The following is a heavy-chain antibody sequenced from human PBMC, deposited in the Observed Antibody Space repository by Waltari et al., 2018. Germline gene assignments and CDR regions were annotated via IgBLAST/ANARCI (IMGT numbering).Heavy chain of an antibody. D-gene: IGHD3-3*01. Sequence: VRQAPGKGLEWVSAISGSGGSTYYADSVKGRFTISRDNSKNTLYLQMNSLRAEDTAVYYCAKDLSYYDFWSGYYSPYYYYYYGMDVWGQGTTVTVSS. CDR3: AKDLSYYDFWSGYYSPYYYYYYGMDV. J-gene: IGHJ6*02. V-gene: IGHV3-23*01. CDR2: ISGSGGST.